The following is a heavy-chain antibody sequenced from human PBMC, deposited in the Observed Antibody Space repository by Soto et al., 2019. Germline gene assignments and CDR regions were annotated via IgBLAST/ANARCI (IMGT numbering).Heavy chain of an antibody. D-gene: IGHD2-2*01. CDR3: ARGPNIVVVPAASYYMDV. V-gene: IGHV1-2*04. CDR1: GYTFTGYY. CDR2: INPNSGGT. J-gene: IGHJ6*03. Sequence: QVQLVQSGAEVKKPGASVKVSCKASGYTFTGYYMHWVRQAPGQGLEWMGWINPNSGGTNYAQKFQGWVTMTRDTSISTAYMELSRLRSDDTAVYYCARGPNIVVVPAASYYMDVWGKGTTVTVSS.